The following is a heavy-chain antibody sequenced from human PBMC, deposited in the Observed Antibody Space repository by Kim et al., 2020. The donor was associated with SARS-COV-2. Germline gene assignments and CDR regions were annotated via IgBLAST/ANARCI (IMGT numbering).Heavy chain of an antibody. D-gene: IGHD4-17*01. CDR2: IYHRGGT. CDR3: ARGRANTYGVFEY. J-gene: IGHJ4*02. CDR1: GASISSNNW. Sequence: SETLSLTCAISGASISSNNWWTWVRQPPGKGLEWIGEIYHRGGTNYSPSLKSRVTISVDKSKNQFSLKLNSVTAADTAVYSCARGRANTYGVFEYWGQGTLVTVSS. V-gene: IGHV4-4*02.